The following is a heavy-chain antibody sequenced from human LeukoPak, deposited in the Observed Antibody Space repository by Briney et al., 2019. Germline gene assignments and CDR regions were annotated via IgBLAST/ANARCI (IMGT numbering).Heavy chain of an antibody. CDR2: IIPILGIA. Sequence: SVKVSCKASGGTFSSYAISWVRQAPGQGLEWMGRIIPILGIANYAQKFQGRVTITADKSTSTAYMELSSLRSEDTAVYYCARNEVQTHGQYYYGSGSYNYYYGMDVWGQGTTVTVSS. CDR1: GGTFSSYA. V-gene: IGHV1-69*04. D-gene: IGHD3-10*01. J-gene: IGHJ6*02. CDR3: ARNEVQTHGQYYYGSGSYNYYYGMDV.